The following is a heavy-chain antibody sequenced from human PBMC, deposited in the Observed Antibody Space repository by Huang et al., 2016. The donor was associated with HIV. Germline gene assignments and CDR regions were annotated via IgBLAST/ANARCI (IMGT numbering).Heavy chain of an antibody. V-gene: IGHV4-39*01. D-gene: IGHD3-22*01. CDR1: GGSISSNIYY. J-gene: IGHJ4*02. CDR2: IFSSGST. CDR3: ASAFYYDTTGGFDY. Sequence: QLQLQESGPGLVKPSGTLSLTCTVSGGSISSNIYYWGWIRQPPGKGLEWFGSIFSSGSTYDNASLKSRVTLSADTSRNQFSLKVTSVTAADAAVYYCASAFYYDTTGGFDYWGQGTLVTVSS.